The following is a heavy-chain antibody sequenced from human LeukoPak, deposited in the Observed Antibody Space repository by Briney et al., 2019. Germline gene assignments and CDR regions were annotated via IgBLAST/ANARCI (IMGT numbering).Heavy chain of an antibody. Sequence: NSGGSLRLSCAASGFTFSSYSMDWVRQAPGKGLEWVSSISSSSSYIYYADSVKGRFTISRDNAKNSLYLQMNSLRAEDTAVYYCARGVVPAAILDYWGQGTLVTVSS. CDR3: ARGVVPAAILDY. CDR1: GFTFSSYS. CDR2: ISSSSSYI. J-gene: IGHJ4*02. D-gene: IGHD2-2*02. V-gene: IGHV3-21*01.